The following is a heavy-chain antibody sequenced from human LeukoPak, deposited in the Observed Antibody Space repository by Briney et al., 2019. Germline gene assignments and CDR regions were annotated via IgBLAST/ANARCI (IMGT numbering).Heavy chain of an antibody. D-gene: IGHD6-19*01. Sequence: GASVKASCRAFGYTFTRYYMHWVRQAPGQGLEWMGWINSNSGGTNYAQKFQGRVTMTRDTSISTAYMELRRLRSDDTAVYYCARMYSRGWYSGYWGRGTLVTVSS. CDR2: INSNSGGT. J-gene: IGHJ4*02. V-gene: IGHV1-2*02. CDR3: ARMYSRGWYSGY. CDR1: GYTFTRYY.